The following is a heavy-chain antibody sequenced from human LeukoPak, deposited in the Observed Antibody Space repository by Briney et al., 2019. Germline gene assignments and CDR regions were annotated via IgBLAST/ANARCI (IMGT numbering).Heavy chain of an antibody. J-gene: IGHJ4*02. CDR1: RYTFTNYG. CDR2: INTYNGNT. CDR3: ARDLVDGVGAPGAY. V-gene: IGHV1-18*01. D-gene: IGHD1-26*01. Sequence: ASVKVSCKASRYTFTNYGITWMRQAPGQGLEWVGWINTYNGNTNYAQKLQGRVTITTDTSTSTAYMELRSLRSDDTAVFYCARDLVDGVGAPGAYWGQGALVTVSS.